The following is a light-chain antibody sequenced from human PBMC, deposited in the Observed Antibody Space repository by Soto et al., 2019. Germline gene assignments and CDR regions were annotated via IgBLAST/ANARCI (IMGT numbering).Light chain of an antibody. CDR2: AAS. CDR3: QQSYSTPRT. V-gene: IGKV1-39*01. Sequence: DIQMTQSPSSLSASVGDRVTITCRASQSISNYLNWYQQKPGKAPKLLMFAASSLQSGVPSRFSVSGSGTDCTLTISSLQPEDFATYYCQQSYSTPRTFGQGTKVEIK. CDR1: QSISNY. J-gene: IGKJ1*01.